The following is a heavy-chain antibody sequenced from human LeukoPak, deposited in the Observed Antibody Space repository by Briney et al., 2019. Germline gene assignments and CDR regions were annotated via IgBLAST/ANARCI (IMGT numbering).Heavy chain of an antibody. J-gene: IGHJ6*03. CDR2: ISSSSSNI. Sequence: GGSLRLSCAASGFTFSSYSMNWLRQAPGKGLEWVSSISSSSSNIYYADSVKARFTISRDNAKNSLHLQMSSLRAEDTAVYYCARLLYNFGAYMDVWGKGTTVTVSS. D-gene: IGHD3-3*01. CDR1: GFTFSSYS. V-gene: IGHV3-21*01. CDR3: ARLLYNFGAYMDV.